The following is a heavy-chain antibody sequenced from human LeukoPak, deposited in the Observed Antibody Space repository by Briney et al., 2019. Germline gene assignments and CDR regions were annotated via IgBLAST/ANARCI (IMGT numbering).Heavy chain of an antibody. CDR2: IYYSGST. V-gene: IGHV4-59*01. J-gene: IGHJ3*02. Sequence: SETLSLTCTVSGGSISSYYWSWIRQPPGKGLEWIGYIYYSGSTNYNPSLNSRVTISVDTSKNQFSLKLSSVTAADTAVYYCASGGSTGYSSGWYGLGAFDIWGQGTMVTVSS. CDR1: GGSISSYY. CDR3: ASGGSTGYSSGWYGLGAFDI. D-gene: IGHD6-19*01.